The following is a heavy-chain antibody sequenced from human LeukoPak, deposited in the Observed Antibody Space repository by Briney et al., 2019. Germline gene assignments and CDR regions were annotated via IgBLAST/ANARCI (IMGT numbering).Heavy chain of an antibody. V-gene: IGHV1-2*02. CDR1: GYTFTGYY. D-gene: IGHD5-18*01. CDR3: ARGSPKIRYSYGYGRGGIDY. J-gene: IGHJ4*02. Sequence: GASVKVSCKASGYTFTGYYMHWVRQAPGQGLEWMGWINPNSGGTNYAQKFQGRVTMTRDTSISTAYMELSRLRSDDTAVYYCARGSPKIRYSYGYGRGGIDYWGQGTLVTVSS. CDR2: INPNSGGT.